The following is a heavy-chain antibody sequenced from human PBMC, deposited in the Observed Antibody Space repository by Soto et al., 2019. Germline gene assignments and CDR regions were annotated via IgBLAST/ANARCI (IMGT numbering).Heavy chain of an antibody. CDR1: GGSISSGGYY. CDR3: AKDPFGVDTQ. CDR2: IYYSGST. J-gene: IGHJ4*02. D-gene: IGHD3-3*01. Sequence: SETLSLTCTVSGGSISSGGYYWSWIRQHPGKGLERIGYIYYSGSTYYNPSLKSRVTISVDTSKNQFSLELSSVTAADTAVYYCAKDPFGVDTQWGQGTLVTVSS. V-gene: IGHV4-31*03.